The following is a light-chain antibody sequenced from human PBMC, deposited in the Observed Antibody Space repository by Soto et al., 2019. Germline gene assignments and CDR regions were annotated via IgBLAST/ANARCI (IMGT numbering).Light chain of an antibody. CDR3: QQYNNWPLT. Sequence: DILMTQSPDSLVVSLGERATINCKSSQSVLYIPTNKNYLAWYQQKPGQPPKLLIYWASTRESGVPDRFSGSGSGTDFTLTISSLQAEDVAVYYCQQYNNWPLTFGGGTKVEIK. V-gene: IGKV4-1*01. J-gene: IGKJ4*01. CDR1: QSVLYIPTNKNY. CDR2: WAS.